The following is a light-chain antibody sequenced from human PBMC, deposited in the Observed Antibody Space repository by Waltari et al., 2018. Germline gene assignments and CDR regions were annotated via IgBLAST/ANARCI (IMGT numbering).Light chain of an antibody. CDR3: QESYSRRT. Sequence: DIQMTQSPSSLSASVGDSVTITCRASPSISSFVNWYQQKPGKAPKLLIYAASSLHSGFPSRFSGSGSAGTDFTLTISSLQPEDFATYYCQESYSRRTFGQGTKVEIK. CDR2: AAS. CDR1: PSISSF. J-gene: IGKJ1*01. V-gene: IGKV1-39*01.